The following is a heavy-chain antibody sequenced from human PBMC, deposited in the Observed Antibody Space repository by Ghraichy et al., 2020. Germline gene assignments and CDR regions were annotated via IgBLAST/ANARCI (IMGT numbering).Heavy chain of an antibody. CDR3: ARAYCGGDCYHGLGYYFDY. Sequence: GESLNISCAASGFTFSSYWMSWVRQAPGKGLEWVANIKQDGSEKYYVDSVKGRFTISRDNAKNSLYLQMNSLRAEDTAVYYCARAYCGGDCYHGLGYYFDYGGQGPLVTVSS. CDR2: IKQDGSEK. J-gene: IGHJ4*02. V-gene: IGHV3-7*03. CDR1: GFTFSSYW. D-gene: IGHD2-21*01.